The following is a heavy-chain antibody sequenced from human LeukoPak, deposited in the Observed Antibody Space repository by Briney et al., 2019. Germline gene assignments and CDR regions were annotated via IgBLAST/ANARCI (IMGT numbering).Heavy chain of an antibody. Sequence: SLTLSLTCAISGDSVSSNSATWNWIRQSPSRGLEWLGRTYHRSKWYNDYAISVKSRITINPDTSKNQFSLQLNSVTAEDTAVYYCAATHSYFDYWGQGTLVTVSS. CDR3: AATHSYFDY. J-gene: IGHJ4*02. CDR2: TYHRSKWYN. CDR1: GDSVSSNSAT. D-gene: IGHD2-15*01. V-gene: IGHV6-1*01.